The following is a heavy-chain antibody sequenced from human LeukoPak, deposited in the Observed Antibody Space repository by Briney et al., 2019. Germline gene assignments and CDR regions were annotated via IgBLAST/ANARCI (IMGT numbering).Heavy chain of an antibody. V-gene: IGHV3-7*03. CDR3: AKDHFDILTGHGEKNLDY. D-gene: IGHD3-9*01. CDR2: IKQDGSEK. J-gene: IGHJ4*02. CDR1: GFTFSSYW. Sequence: TGGSLRLSCEASGFTFSSYWMSWVRQAPGKGLEWVANIKQDGSEKYYVDSVKGRFTISRDNAKNTLYLQMNSLRAEDTAVYYCAKDHFDILTGHGEKNLDYWGQGTLVTVSS.